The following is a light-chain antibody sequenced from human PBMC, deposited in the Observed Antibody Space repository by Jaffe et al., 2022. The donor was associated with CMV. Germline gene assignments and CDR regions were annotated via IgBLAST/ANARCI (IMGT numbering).Light chain of an antibody. J-gene: IGKJ1*01. V-gene: IGKV3-15*01. CDR1: QNVNRN. Sequence: DIVMTQSPAALSVSPGERATLSCRASQNVNRNLAWYQQKPGQPPRLLIYGASARATGISARFSGSGSGTEFTLTISSLQSEDFAVFYCQQYDKWPRSFGQGTRVEVK. CDR3: QQYDKWPRS. CDR2: GAS.